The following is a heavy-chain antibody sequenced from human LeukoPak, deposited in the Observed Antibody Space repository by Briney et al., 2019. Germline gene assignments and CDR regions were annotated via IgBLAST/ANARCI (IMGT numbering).Heavy chain of an antibody. CDR3: ASMITFGGKAGNFDY. D-gene: IGHD3-16*01. CDR2: INWNGGST. V-gene: IGHV3-20*04. CDR1: GFTFDDYG. Sequence: GGSLRLSCAASGFTFDDYGMSWVRQAPGKGLEWVSGINWNGGSTGYADSVKGRFTISRDNAKNSLYLQMNSLRAEDTALYYCASMITFGGKAGNFDYWGQGTLVTVSS. J-gene: IGHJ4*02.